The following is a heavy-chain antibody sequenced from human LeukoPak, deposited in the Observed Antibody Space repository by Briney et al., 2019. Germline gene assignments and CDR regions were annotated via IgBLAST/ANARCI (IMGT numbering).Heavy chain of an antibody. CDR2: INHSGST. J-gene: IGHJ5*02. Sequence: SETLSLTCAVYGGSFSGYYWSWIRQPPGKGLEWIGEINHSGSTNYNPSLKSRVTISVDTSKNQFSLKLSSVTAADTAVYYCARDRAVRGVRRENWFDPWGQGTLVTVSS. CDR3: ARDRAVRGVRRENWFDP. D-gene: IGHD3-10*01. CDR1: GGSFSGYY. V-gene: IGHV4-34*01.